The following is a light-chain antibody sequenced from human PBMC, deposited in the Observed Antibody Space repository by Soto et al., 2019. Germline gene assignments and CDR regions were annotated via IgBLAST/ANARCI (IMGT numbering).Light chain of an antibody. J-gene: IGKJ1*01. V-gene: IGKV3-20*01. CDR1: QSVTNRY. CDR2: GAS. Sequence: EDAWSPTPDTQCLSPGPRATLSCRASQSVTNRYLAWYRQKPGPAPRLLIFGASIRDTGVPDRFSGSGSGPDFTLTISRLEPEEFAVYYCQQYGSSPGTSGQGTKVDIK. CDR3: QQYGSSPGT.